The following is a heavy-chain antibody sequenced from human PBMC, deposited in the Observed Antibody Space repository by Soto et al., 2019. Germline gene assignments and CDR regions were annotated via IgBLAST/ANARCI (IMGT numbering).Heavy chain of an antibody. V-gene: IGHV1-18*01. CDR2: ISAYNGNT. CDR1: GYTFTSYG. CDR3: ARGSSVAGRNNWFDP. Sequence: GXSVKVSCPASGYTFTSYGITWVRQAPGQGLEWMGWISAYNGNTNYAQKLQGRVTMTTGTSTSTAYMELRSLRSDDTAVYYCARGSSVAGRNNWFDPWGQGTLVTVSS. J-gene: IGHJ5*02. D-gene: IGHD6-19*01.